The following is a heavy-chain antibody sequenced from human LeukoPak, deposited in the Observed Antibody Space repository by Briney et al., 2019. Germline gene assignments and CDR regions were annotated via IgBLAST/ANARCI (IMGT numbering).Heavy chain of an antibody. Sequence: GGSLRLSCAASEFTFSSYAMSWVRQAPGKGLEWVSAISGSGGTTYYADSVKGRFTISRDNSKNTLYLQMNSLRAEDTAVYYCAKDRSPYHGAGYYYDMDVWGQGTTVTVSS. CDR1: EFTFSSYA. CDR2: ISGSGGTT. CDR3: AKDRSPYHGAGYYYDMDV. D-gene: IGHD6-19*01. J-gene: IGHJ6*02. V-gene: IGHV3-23*01.